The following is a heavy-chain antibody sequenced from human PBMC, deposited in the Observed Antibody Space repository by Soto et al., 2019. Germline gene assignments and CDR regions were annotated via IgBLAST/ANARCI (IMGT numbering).Heavy chain of an antibody. CDR3: AREVEYYYGSGSPIDD. V-gene: IGHV1-18*01. Sequence: ASVKVSCKASGYTFSSYGISWVRQAPGQGLEWMGWISTYNGNTNYAQKLQGRVTMTTDTSTSTAYMELRSLRSDDTAVYYCAREVEYYYGSGSPIDDWGQGTLVTVAS. CDR2: ISTYNGNT. J-gene: IGHJ4*02. D-gene: IGHD3-10*01. CDR1: GYTFSSYG.